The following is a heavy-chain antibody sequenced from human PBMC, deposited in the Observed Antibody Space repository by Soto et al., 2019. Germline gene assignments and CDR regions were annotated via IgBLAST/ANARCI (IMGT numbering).Heavy chain of an antibody. CDR1: GGSFSCYY. J-gene: IGHJ4*02. D-gene: IGHD1-26*01. CDR3: ARYSGSYSFDC. Sequence: SETLSLTCAVYGGSFSCYYWSWIRQPPGKGLEWIGEINHSGSTNYNPSLKSRVTISVDKSKNQFSLKLSSVTAADTAVYYCARYSGSYSFDCWGQGTLVTVSS. V-gene: IGHV4-34*01. CDR2: INHSGST.